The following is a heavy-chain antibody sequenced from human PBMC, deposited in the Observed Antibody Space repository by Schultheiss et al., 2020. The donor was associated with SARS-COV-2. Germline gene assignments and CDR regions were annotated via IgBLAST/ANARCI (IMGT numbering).Heavy chain of an antibody. D-gene: IGHD2-15*01. CDR1: GGSFSGYY. V-gene: IGHV4-34*01. CDR3: ARETGVACDY. Sequence: SETLSLTCAVYGGSFSGYYWSWIRQPPGKGLEWIGEINHSGSTNYNPSLKSRVTISVNTPKNQFSLKLSSVTAADTAVYYCARETGVACDYWGQGTLVTVSS. J-gene: IGHJ4*02. CDR2: INHSGST.